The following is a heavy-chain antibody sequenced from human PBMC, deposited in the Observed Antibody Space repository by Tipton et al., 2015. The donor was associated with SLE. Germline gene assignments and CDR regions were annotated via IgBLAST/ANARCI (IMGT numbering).Heavy chain of an antibody. CDR1: GGSISSSSYY. CDR3: VRGGREDGGSFDH. CDR2: IYYSGST. V-gene: IGHV4-39*07. Sequence: TLSLTCTVSGGSISSSSYYWGWIRQPPGKGLEWIGNIYYSGSTNYNPPLKSRVTISVDTSRNQFSLKLSSVTAADTAVYYCVRGGREDGGSFDHWGQGTLVTVSS. D-gene: IGHD3-10*01. J-gene: IGHJ4*02.